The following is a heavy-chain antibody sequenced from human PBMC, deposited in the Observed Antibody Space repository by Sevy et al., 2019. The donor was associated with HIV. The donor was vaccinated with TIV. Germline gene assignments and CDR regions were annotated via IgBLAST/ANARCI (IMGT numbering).Heavy chain of an antibody. CDR3: ARDGGSLYFDY. CDR1: GYTFTGYY. Sequence: ASVKVSCKASGYTFTGYYMHWVRQAPGQGLEWMGWINPNRGGTNYAQKFQGRVTMTRDTSISTAYMELSRLRSDDTAVYYCARDGGSLYFDYWGQGTLVTVSS. J-gene: IGHJ4*02. CDR2: INPNRGGT. D-gene: IGHD3-16*01. V-gene: IGHV1-2*02.